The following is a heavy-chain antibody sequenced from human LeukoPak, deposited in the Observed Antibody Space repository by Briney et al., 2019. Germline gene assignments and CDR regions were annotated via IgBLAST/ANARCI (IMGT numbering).Heavy chain of an antibody. J-gene: IGHJ4*02. D-gene: IGHD3-9*01. CDR2: INHSGIT. V-gene: IGHV4-34*01. CDR1: GGSFTDYY. Sequence: SETLSLTCAVYGGSFTDYYWNWIRQPPGKGLEWIGEINHSGITHYNPSLKSRVTISADTSKNQFSLKLNSVTAADTATYFCARQVKEYFDWLPRGYFDSWGQGVLVSVSS. CDR3: ARQVKEYFDWLPRGYFDS.